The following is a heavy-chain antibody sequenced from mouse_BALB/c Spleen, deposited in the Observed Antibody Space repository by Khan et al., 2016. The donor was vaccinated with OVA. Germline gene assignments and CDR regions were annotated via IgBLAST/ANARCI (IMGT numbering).Heavy chain of an antibody. CDR3: TRLAYYYNSEGFDY. J-gene: IGHJ3*01. D-gene: IGHD1-1*01. V-gene: IGHV5-6*01. Sequence: EVKLVESGGDLVKPGGSLKLSCAASGFTFSTYGMSWVRQTPDKRLEWVATISSCGSYTYYPDSVKGRFTISRDNAKNTLNLQMRSLKSADTAMYYCTRLAYYYNSEGFDYWGQGTLVTVSA. CDR1: GFTFSTYG. CDR2: ISSCGSYT.